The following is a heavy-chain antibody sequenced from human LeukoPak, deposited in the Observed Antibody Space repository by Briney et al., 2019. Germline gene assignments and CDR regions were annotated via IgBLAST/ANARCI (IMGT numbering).Heavy chain of an antibody. CDR1: GYTFTNYT. D-gene: IGHD2-15*01. V-gene: IGHV7-4-1*02. J-gene: IGHJ4*02. CDR2: IKPNTANP. Sequence: GASVKVSCKASGYTFTNYTMNWVRQAPGQGLEWMGVIKPNTANPTYAQGFTGRFVFSVDTSVTTAYLQISRLKPEDTAVYYCARPYCSGDNCHSYFDHWGQGTLVTVSS. CDR3: ARPYCSGDNCHSYFDH.